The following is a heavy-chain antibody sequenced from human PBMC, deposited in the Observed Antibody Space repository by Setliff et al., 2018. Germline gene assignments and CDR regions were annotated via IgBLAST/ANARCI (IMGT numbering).Heavy chain of an antibody. J-gene: IGHJ4*02. CDR3: AKDIAQFPSRTSLFDY. CDR2: ISWNSGSI. CDR1: GFTFDDYA. D-gene: IGHD2-2*01. Sequence: QPGGSLRLSCAASGFTFDDYAMHWVRQAPGKGLEWVSGISWNSGSIGYADSVKGRFTISRDNAKNSLYLQMNSLRAEDTALYYCAKDIAQFPSRTSLFDYWGQGTLVTVSS. V-gene: IGHV3-9*01.